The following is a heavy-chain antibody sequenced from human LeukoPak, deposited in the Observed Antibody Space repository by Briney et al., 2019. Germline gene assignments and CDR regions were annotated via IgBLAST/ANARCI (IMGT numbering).Heavy chain of an antibody. CDR2: IIPIFGTA. CDR3: ARGILRYDYLDY. D-gene: IGHD2-2*01. CDR1: GGTFSSYA. Sequence: SLKVSCKASGGTFSSYAISWVLQAPGQGLEWMGRIIPIFGTANYAQKFQGRVTITTDESTSTAYMELSSLRSEDTAVYYCARGILRYDYLDYWGQGTLVTVSS. J-gene: IGHJ4*02. V-gene: IGHV1-69*05.